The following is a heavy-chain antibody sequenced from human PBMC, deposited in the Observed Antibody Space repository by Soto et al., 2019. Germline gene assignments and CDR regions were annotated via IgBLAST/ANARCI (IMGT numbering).Heavy chain of an antibody. CDR3: NRRPQGN. CDR2: IRSRANRYAT. J-gene: IGHJ4*02. Sequence: GVSLRLSCAASGFTFSGSALHWVRQASGKGLEWLGRIRSRANRYATAYAASVKGRFTISRDDSKNMTYLQMNSLKTEDTAVYYCNRRPQGNWGQGTLVTVSS. V-gene: IGHV3-73*01. CDR1: GFTFSGSA.